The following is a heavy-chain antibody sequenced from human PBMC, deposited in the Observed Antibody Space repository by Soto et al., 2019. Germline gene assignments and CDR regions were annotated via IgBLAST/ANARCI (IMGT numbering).Heavy chain of an antibody. CDR2: IYYSGST. J-gene: IGHJ5*02. V-gene: IGHV4-39*01. CDR3: ARQQTVAGTRGWFDP. CDR1: GGSISSSSYY. D-gene: IGHD6-19*01. Sequence: SETLSLTXTVSGGSISSSSYYWGWIRQPPGKGLEWIGSIYYSGSTYYNPSLKSRVTISVDTSKNQFSLKLSSVTAADTAVYYCARQQTVAGTRGWFDPWGQGTLVTVSS.